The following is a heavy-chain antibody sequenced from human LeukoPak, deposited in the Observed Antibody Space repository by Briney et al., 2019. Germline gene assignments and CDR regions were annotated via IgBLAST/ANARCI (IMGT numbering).Heavy chain of an antibody. Sequence: LGGPLRLSCAASGITFSTYAMSCLRHPPGKGLECVSSTGRNTNLADSVEGRFTISRENSKSTLYLQMDSLRAEDTAIYYCAKSWRSYDTSNYYVFDLWGQGTMVTVSS. V-gene: IGHV3-23*01. CDR3: AKSWRSYDTSNYYVFDL. J-gene: IGHJ3*01. CDR1: GITFSTYA. D-gene: IGHD3-22*01. CDR2: TGRNT.